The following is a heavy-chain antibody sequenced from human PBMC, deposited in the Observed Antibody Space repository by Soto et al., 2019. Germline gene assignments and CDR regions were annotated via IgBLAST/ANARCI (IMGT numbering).Heavy chain of an antibody. D-gene: IGHD2-21*01. J-gene: IGHJ3*02. Sequence: PGESLKISCKGSGYSFTKYWIAWVRQMPGQGLEWMGIIYPGDSDTTYNPSVQGHVTISVDESINTAYLQWASLEASDTAMYYCARQKLWMATINNDAFDIWGQGIMVTVSS. CDR2: IYPGDSDT. CDR3: ARQKLWMATINNDAFDI. V-gene: IGHV5-51*01. CDR1: GYSFTKYW.